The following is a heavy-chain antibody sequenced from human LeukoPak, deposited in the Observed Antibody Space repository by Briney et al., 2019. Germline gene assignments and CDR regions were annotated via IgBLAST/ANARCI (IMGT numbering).Heavy chain of an antibody. D-gene: IGHD6-13*01. J-gene: IGHJ4*02. Sequence: GGSLRLSCAASGFTLSSYAMGWVRQAPGKGLEWVSSISGSGGSTYYADSVKGRFTISRDNSKNTLYLQMNSLRAEDTAVYYCAKDPSSSTKVRSADYWGQGTLVTVSS. CDR2: ISGSGGST. CDR1: GFTLSSYA. V-gene: IGHV3-23*01. CDR3: AKDPSSSTKVRSADY.